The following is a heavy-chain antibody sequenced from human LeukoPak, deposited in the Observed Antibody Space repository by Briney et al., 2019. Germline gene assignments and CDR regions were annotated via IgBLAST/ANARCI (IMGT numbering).Heavy chain of an antibody. V-gene: IGHV4-38-2*02. J-gene: IGHJ5*02. CDR1: GYSISSGYY. CDR2: IYYSGST. D-gene: IGHD3-3*01. CDR3: ASRITIFPFDP. Sequence: SETLSLTCTVSGYSISSGYYWGWIRQPPGKGLEWIGSIYYSGSTYYNPSLKSRVTISVDTSKNQFSLKLSSVTAADTAVYYCASRITIFPFDPWGQGTLVTVSS.